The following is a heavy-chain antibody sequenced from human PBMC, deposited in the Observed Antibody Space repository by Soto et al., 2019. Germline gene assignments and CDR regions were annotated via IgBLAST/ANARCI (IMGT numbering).Heavy chain of an antibody. D-gene: IGHD3-22*01. V-gene: IGHV3-33*01. J-gene: IGHJ4*02. Sequence: QSGGSLRLSCAASGFTFSSYGMHWVRQAPGKGLEWVAVIWYDGSNKYYADSVKGRFTISRDNSKNTLYLQMNSLRAEDTAVYYCATDYYDSSGYYPGRDYWGQGTLVTVSS. CDR2: IWYDGSNK. CDR3: ATDYYDSSGYYPGRDY. CDR1: GFTFSSYG.